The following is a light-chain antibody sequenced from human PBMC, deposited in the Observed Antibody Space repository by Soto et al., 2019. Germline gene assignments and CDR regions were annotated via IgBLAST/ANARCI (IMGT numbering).Light chain of an antibody. V-gene: IGKV3-11*01. Sequence: EIVLTQSPATLSLSPGERATLSCRASESVGTYLAWYQQKPGQAPRLLIYDASNRATGIPARFSGSGSGTDFTLTISSLEPEDFAVYYCQQRSKWPPTFGQGTKVDIK. CDR1: ESVGTY. J-gene: IGKJ1*01. CDR3: QQRSKWPPT. CDR2: DAS.